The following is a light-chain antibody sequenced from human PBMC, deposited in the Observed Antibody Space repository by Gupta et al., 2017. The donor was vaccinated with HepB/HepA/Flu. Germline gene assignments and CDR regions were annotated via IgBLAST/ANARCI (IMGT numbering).Light chain of an antibody. CDR2: AAS. V-gene: IGKV1-16*02. J-gene: IGKJ5*01. CDR1: QGISNR. Sequence: IQVTQSPSSLSASVGDTVTITCRASQGISNRFAWFQQKPGEAPKSLIYAASRVQSGVPSKFSGSGSGTXFTLTIXSRQPEDFATYYCQHEHSAPFTFGXGTRLDIK. CDR3: QHEHSAPFT.